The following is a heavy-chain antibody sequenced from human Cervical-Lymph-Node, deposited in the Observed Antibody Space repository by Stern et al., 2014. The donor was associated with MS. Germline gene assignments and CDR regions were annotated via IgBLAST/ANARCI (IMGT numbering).Heavy chain of an antibody. J-gene: IGHJ4*02. Sequence: VQLVESGAEVKKPGASVKVSCKASGYTLIGYYVHWVRQAPGQGLQWMGWINPSSGDTISAQRFQGRIIVTRDTSINTAYMELRRLRSDDTAVYYCARAHEYGDYRTFDYWGPGTLVTVSS. CDR2: INPSSGDT. V-gene: IGHV1-2*02. CDR1: GYTLIGYY. CDR3: ARAHEYGDYRTFDY. D-gene: IGHD4-17*01.